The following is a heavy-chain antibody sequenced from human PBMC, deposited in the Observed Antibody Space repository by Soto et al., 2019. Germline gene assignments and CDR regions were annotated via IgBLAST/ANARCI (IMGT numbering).Heavy chain of an antibody. CDR1: GFTVSSNY. Sequence: EVQLVESGGGLIQPGGSLRLSCAASGFTVSSNYMSWVRQAPGKGLEWVSVIYSGGSTYYADSVKGRFTISRDNSKNTLYRQMNSLRAEDTAVYYCARNYDSTAGGAFDIWGQGTMVTVSS. CDR3: ARNYDSTAGGAFDI. J-gene: IGHJ3*02. CDR2: IYSGGST. V-gene: IGHV3-53*01. D-gene: IGHD3-22*01.